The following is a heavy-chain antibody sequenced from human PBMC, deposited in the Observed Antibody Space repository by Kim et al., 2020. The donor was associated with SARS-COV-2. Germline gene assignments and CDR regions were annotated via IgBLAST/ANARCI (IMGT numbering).Heavy chain of an antibody. CDR3: AREGPGYSSGWSFDY. V-gene: IGHV3-21*01. CDR2: ISSSSSYI. Sequence: GGSLRLSCAASGFTFSSYSMNWVRQAPGKGLEWVSSISSSSSYIYYADSVKGRFTISRDNAKNSLYLQMNSLRAEDTAVYYCAREGPGYSSGWSFDYWGQGTLGTVSS. D-gene: IGHD6-19*01. CDR1: GFTFSSYS. J-gene: IGHJ4*02.